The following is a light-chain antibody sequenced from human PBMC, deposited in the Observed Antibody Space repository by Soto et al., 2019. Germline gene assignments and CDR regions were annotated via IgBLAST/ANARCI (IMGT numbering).Light chain of an antibody. Sequence: QSALTQPPSASVSPGQSVTMSCTGTSSDITDNKYVSWFQQHPGKAPKVLIYEVNKRPSGVPDRFSGSKSGNTASLTVSGLQADDEADYYCNSYVGSNNYVFGTGTKVTVL. CDR2: EVN. CDR3: NSYVGSNNYV. V-gene: IGLV2-8*01. CDR1: SSDITDNKY. J-gene: IGLJ1*01.